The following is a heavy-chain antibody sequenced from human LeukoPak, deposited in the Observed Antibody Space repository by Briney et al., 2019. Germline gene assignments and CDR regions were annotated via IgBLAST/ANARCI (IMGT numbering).Heavy chain of an antibody. CDR1: GGSISSGGYY. CDR2: IYYSGST. V-gene: IGHV4-39*01. D-gene: IGHD2-2*01. J-gene: IGHJ5*02. CDR3: ARLKYCSSTSCYPFDP. Sequence: SQTLSLTCTVSGGSISSGGYYWGWIRQPPGKGLERIGSIYYSGSTYYNPSLKSRVTISVDTSKNQFSLKLSSVTAADTAVYYCARLKYCSSTSCYPFDPWGQGTLVTVSS.